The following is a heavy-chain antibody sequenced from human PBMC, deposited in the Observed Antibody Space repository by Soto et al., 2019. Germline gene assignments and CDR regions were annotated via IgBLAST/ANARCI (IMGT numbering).Heavy chain of an antibody. CDR1: GGSISSYY. CDR3: ARSRDGYNYYYYGMDV. CDR2: IYYSGST. J-gene: IGHJ6*02. V-gene: IGHV4-59*01. D-gene: IGHD5-12*01. Sequence: QVQLQESGPGLVKPSETLSLTCTVSGGSISSYYWRWIRQPPGKGLEWIGYIYYSGSTNYNPSLKSRVTISVDTSKNQFSLKLSSVTAADTAEYYCARSRDGYNYYYYGMDVWGQGTTVTVSS.